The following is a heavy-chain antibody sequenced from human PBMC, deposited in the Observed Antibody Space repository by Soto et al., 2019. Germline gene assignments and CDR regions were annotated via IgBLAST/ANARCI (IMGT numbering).Heavy chain of an antibody. V-gene: IGHV2-5*02. CDR2: IYWDDDK. CDR3: SHGQDQYDDSGGVDDFCI. Sequence: SGPTLVNPTQTLTLTCTFSGFSLSTSGVGVGWIRQPPGKALEWLALIYWDDDKRYSPSLQSRLTISNITAQSQVVLERSSMDPGGGATFSCSHGQDQYDDSGGVDDFCIWG. CDR1: GFSLSTSGVG. J-gene: IGHJ3*02. D-gene: IGHD3-22*01.